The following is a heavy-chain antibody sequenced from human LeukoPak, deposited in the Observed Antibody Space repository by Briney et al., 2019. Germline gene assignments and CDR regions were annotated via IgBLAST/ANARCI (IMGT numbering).Heavy chain of an antibody. J-gene: IGHJ4*02. CDR1: GFDFSNSF. D-gene: IGHD2-15*01. Sequence: GGSLRLSCTASGFDFSNSFMSWIRQAPGRGLEWISYISSRSTTIYYADSVKGRFTISRDNGKNTVYLQMNNLRVDDTAVFYCGKGSLAVPATPLDFWGQGTLVTVSS. CDR3: GKGSLAVPATPLDF. CDR2: ISSRSTTI. V-gene: IGHV3-11*01.